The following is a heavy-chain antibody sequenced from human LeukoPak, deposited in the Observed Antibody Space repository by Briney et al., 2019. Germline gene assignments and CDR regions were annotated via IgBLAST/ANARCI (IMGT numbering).Heavy chain of an antibody. J-gene: IGHJ4*02. D-gene: IGHD3-9*01. Sequence: SETLSLTCAVYGGSFSGHYWSWIRQPPGKGLEWIGEINHSGSTNYNPSLKSRVTISVDTSKNQFSLKLSSVTAADTAVYYCVRGNVLTGDFDYWGQGTLVTVSS. CDR3: VRGNVLTGDFDY. V-gene: IGHV4-34*01. CDR2: INHSGST. CDR1: GGSFSGHY.